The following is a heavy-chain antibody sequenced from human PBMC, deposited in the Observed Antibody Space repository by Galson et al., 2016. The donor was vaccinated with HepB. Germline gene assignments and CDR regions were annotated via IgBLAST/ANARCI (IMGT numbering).Heavy chain of an antibody. V-gene: IGHV3-21*01. CDR2: ISGTSTYI. CDR1: GLTFSDYW. D-gene: IGHD3-9*01. J-gene: IGHJ4*02. Sequence: SLRLSCAASGLTFSDYWMSWVRQAPGKGLEWVSSISGTSTYIYYADSVKGRFTISRDNAKNSLYLQMNNVRVEDTAVYYCARDLRGMIRFFDWSAHFDSWGQGTLVTVSS. CDR3: ARDLRGMIRFFDWSAHFDS.